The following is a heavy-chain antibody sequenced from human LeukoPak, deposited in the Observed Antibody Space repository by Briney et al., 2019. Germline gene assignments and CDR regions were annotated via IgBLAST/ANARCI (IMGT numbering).Heavy chain of an antibody. CDR3: ARGGRGYSGYVDY. V-gene: IGHV3-7*01. D-gene: IGHD5-12*01. CDR2: IKQDGSEK. CDR1: GFTFSSYW. Sequence: GGSLRLSCAASGFTFSSYWMSWVRQAPGKGLEWVANIKQDGSEKYYVDSVKGRFTISRDNAKNSLYLQMNSLRAGDTAVYYCARGGRGYSGYVDYWGQGTLVTVSS. J-gene: IGHJ4*02.